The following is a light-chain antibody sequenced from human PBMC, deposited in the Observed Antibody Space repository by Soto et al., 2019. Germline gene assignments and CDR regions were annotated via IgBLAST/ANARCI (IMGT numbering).Light chain of an antibody. J-gene: IGKJ1*01. V-gene: IGKV3-15*01. CDR2: GAP. CDR1: QSVKTN. CDR3: QQYNDWPPWT. Sequence: EVVMTQSPVTLSVSPGEGATLSCRASQSVKTNLAWYQQKPGQAPRLLIYGAPTRATGVPARFSGGGSGTEFTLTITSLQSEDFAVYYCQQYNDWPPWTFGQGTKVEVK.